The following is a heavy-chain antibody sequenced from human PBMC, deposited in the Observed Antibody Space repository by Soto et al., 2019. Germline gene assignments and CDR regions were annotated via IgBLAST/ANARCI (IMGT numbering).Heavy chain of an antibody. Sequence: QVQLVESGGGAVQPGRSLSLSCAASGFTFSAYTMHWVRQPPGKGLEWVAVISYDGNSERYTDPVKGRFTVSRDNSKSTLYLQMNSLKSEDTAVYYCARDGYSGRSDGLDIWGQGTMVTVSS. V-gene: IGHV3-30-3*01. CDR2: ISYDGNSE. J-gene: IGHJ3*02. CDR1: GFTFSAYT. D-gene: IGHD1-26*01. CDR3: ARDGYSGRSDGLDI.